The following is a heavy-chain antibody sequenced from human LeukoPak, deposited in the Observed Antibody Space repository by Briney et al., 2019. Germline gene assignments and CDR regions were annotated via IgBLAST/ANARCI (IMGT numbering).Heavy chain of an antibody. CDR1: GFTFDDYG. J-gene: IGHJ4*02. D-gene: IGHD2-15*01. CDR3: ARVLVGEYCSGGSCPSSY. Sequence: GGSLRLCCAASGFTFDDYGMNWVRQAPGKGLEWVSSISSSSSYIYYADSVKGRFTISRDNAKNSLYLQMNSLRAEDTAVYYCARVLVGEYCSGGSCPSSYWGQGTLVTVSS. CDR2: ISSSSSYI. V-gene: IGHV3-21*01.